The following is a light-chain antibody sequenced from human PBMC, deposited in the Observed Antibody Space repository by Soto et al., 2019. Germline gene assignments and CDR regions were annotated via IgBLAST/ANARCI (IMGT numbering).Light chain of an antibody. CDR2: G. V-gene: IGLV1-40*01. J-gene: IGLJ3*02. CDR3: QSYDSSLSRRWV. Sequence: QSVLTQPPSVSGAPGQRVTISCTGSSSSIRAGYPVHWYQQLPGTAPKLLVAGNRPSGVPDRFSVSKSGASASLAITGLQAEDEADYYCQSYDSSLSRRWVFGGGTKVTVL. CDR1: SSSIRAGYP.